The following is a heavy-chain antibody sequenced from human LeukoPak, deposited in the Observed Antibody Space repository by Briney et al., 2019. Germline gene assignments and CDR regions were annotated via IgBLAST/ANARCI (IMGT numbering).Heavy chain of an antibody. CDR3: ARGAAGTTPDYYYFGLDV. V-gene: IGHV5-51*01. Sequence: GESLKISCKGSGYRFTDYWIGWVRQMPGKGLEWMGIIYPGDSYTRYSPSFQGQVTISADKFINTGHLQWSSLKASDTAMYYCARGAAGTTPDYYYFGLDVWGQGATVRVSS. CDR2: IYPGDSYT. CDR1: GYRFTDYW. J-gene: IGHJ6*02. D-gene: IGHD1-7*01.